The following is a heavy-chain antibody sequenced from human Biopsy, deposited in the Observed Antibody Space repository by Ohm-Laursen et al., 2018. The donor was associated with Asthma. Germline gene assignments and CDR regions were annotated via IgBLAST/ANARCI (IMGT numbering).Heavy chain of an antibody. J-gene: IGHJ4*02. Sequence: SLRLSCAASGFNFHNYGMNWVRRAPGKGLEWVAQILFDGRKINYPDSVKGRFTISRDNSRNTLHLQMSSLRAEDTAVYYCAKDVFPGWELRRGPDYWGQGTLVTVSS. CDR3: AKDVFPGWELRRGPDY. D-gene: IGHD1-26*01. CDR2: ILFDGRKI. CDR1: GFNFHNYG. V-gene: IGHV3-30*18.